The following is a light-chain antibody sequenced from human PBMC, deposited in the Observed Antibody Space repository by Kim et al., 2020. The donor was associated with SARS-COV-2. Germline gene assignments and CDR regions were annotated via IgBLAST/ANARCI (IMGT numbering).Light chain of an antibody. Sequence: YPGDRATRSCRASQNVQSRYIAWYQQIPGQVPRLLIDGASSKATGVPDRCSGSGSGTEFTLTSSRLEPEDSAVYYCQQYGTTPRTFGQGTKVDIK. CDR2: GAS. CDR1: QNVQSRY. J-gene: IGKJ1*01. CDR3: QQYGTTPRT. V-gene: IGKV3-20*01.